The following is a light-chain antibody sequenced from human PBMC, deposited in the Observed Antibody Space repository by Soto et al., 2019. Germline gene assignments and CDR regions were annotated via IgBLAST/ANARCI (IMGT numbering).Light chain of an antibody. CDR2: DVS. J-gene: IGLJ3*02. V-gene: IGLV2-11*01. CDR3: CSYAGGYTWV. Sequence: QSVLTQPRSVSGSPGQSVTISCTGTISNVGAYNYVSWYQQHPGKAPQLIIYDVSKRPSGVPDRFSGSKSGNAASLTISGLQAEDEADYYCCSYAGGYTWVFGGGTQLTVL. CDR1: ISNVGAYNY.